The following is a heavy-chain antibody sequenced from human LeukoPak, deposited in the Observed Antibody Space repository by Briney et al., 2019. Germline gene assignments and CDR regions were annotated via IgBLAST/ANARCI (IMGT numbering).Heavy chain of an antibody. D-gene: IGHD2-2*01. CDR2: ISSSSSTI. J-gene: IGHJ5*02. CDR3: AREDCSSTSCYAGGWFDP. V-gene: IGHV3-48*04. Sequence: GGSLRLSCAASGFTFSTYSMNWVRQAPGKGLEWVSYISSSSSTIYYADSVKGRFTISRDNAKNSLYLQMNSLRAEDTAVYYCAREDCSSTSCYAGGWFDPWGQGTLVTVSS. CDR1: GFTFSTYS.